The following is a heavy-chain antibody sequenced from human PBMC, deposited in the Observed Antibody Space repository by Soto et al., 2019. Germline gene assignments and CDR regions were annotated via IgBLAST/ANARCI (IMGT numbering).Heavy chain of an antibody. Sequence: QVQLQESGPGLVKPSETLSLTCTVSGGSISSYYWSWIRQPPGKGLEWIGYMYYSGSTNYNPSLESRVNISVDTSKNQFSLKLTSVTAADTAVYFCAGTPFIGGRPDYFDHWGQGTLVIVSS. V-gene: IGHV4-59*01. CDR3: AGTPFIGGRPDYFDH. CDR1: GGSISSYY. J-gene: IGHJ4*02. D-gene: IGHD6-6*01. CDR2: MYYSGST.